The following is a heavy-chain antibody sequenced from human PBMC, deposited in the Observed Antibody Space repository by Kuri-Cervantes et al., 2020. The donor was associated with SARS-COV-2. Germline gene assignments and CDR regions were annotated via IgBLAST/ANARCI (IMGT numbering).Heavy chain of an antibody. V-gene: IGHV1-2*02. CDR2: INPNSGGT. D-gene: IGHD2-2*01. CDR3: ARESYCSSTSCYPDMDV. CDR1: GYTFSIYD. J-gene: IGHJ6*03. Sequence: ASVKVSCKASGYTFSIYDINWVRQATGQGLEWMGWINPNSGGTNYAQKFQGRVTMTRDTSISTAYMELSRLRSDDTAVYYCARESYCSSTSCYPDMDVWGKGTTVTVSS.